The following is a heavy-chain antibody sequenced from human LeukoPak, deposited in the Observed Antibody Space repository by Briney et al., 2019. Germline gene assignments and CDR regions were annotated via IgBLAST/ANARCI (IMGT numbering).Heavy chain of an antibody. CDR1: EFTFSSYE. D-gene: IGHD6-13*01. CDR3: ARDSPVAAAGTTGAYYYYYGMDV. V-gene: IGHV3-48*03. J-gene: IGHJ6*02. CDR2: ISTSGRTK. Sequence: GGSLRLSCAASEFTFSSYEMNWVRQAPGKGLEWVSYISTSGRTKYFADSVKGRFTISRDNAKNSLYLQMNSLRAEDTAVYYCARDSPVAAAGTTGAYYYYYGMDVWGQGTTVTVSS.